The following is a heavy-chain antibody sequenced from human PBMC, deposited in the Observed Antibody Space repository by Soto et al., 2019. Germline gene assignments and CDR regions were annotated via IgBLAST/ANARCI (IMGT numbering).Heavy chain of an antibody. V-gene: IGHV3-15*07. CDR3: TDGMDV. Sequence: GGPLRLSCAPSGFSFHNAWMNWVRQAPGKGLEWVGRVKSKSDGGTADYAAPVKGRFTVSRDDSRNTLYLQMNSLKSEDTAVYYCTDGMDVWGQGTTVTVSS. CDR2: VKSKSDGGTA. J-gene: IGHJ6*02. CDR1: GFSFHNAW.